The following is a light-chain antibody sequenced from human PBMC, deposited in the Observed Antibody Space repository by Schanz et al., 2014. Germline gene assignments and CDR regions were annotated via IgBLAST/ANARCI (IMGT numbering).Light chain of an antibody. J-gene: IGLJ2*01. Sequence: QSALTQPASVSGSPGQSITISCTGTSSDVGAYNLVSWFQQHPGKVPKLVIYDVSNRPSGISNRFSGSKSVNTASLTISGLQAEDEADYHCSSYTTSSTWVFGGGTKLTVL. CDR3: SSYTTSSTWV. V-gene: IGLV2-14*03. CDR2: DVS. CDR1: SSDVGAYNL.